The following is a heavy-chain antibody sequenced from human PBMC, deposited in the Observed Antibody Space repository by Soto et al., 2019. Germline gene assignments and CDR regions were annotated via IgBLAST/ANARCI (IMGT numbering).Heavy chain of an antibody. D-gene: IGHD3-22*01. V-gene: IGHV4-39*01. CDR3: AGQSYESRGYYYAY. CDR2: IYYSGST. CDR1: GGSISSSSYY. J-gene: IGHJ4*02. Sequence: PSETLSLTCTVSGGSISSSSYYWGWIRQPPGKGLEWIGSIYYSGSTYYNPSLKSRVTISVDTSKSHLSLKLSSVTAADTAVYYCAGQSYESRGYYYAYWSQGTLVTVSS.